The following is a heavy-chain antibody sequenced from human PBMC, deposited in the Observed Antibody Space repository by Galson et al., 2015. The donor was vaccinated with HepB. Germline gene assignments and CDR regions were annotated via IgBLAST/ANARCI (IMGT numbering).Heavy chain of an antibody. V-gene: IGHV3-21*01. Sequence: SLRLSCAASGFTFSSYTINWVRQAPGKGLEWVSSISTSSTYIYYADSVKGRFTISRDDAKNSLYLQMNSLRAEDTAVYYCARDRTSGTATGGWFDPWGQGTLVTVSS. J-gene: IGHJ5*02. CDR3: ARDRTSGTATGGWFDP. CDR1: GFTFSSYT. CDR2: ISTSSTYI. D-gene: IGHD1-26*01.